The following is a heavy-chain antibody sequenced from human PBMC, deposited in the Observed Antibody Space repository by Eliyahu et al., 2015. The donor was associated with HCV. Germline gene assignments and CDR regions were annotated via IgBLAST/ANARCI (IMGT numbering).Heavy chain of an antibody. CDR1: GYTFTGYY. CDR3: ARVGGARYCSSTSCPSDYYGMDV. CDR2: INPNSGGT. V-gene: IGHV1-2*02. Sequence: QVQLVQSGAEVKKPGASVKVSCKASGYTFTGYYMHWVRQAPGQGLEWMGWINPNSGGTNYAQKFQGRVTMTRDTSISTAYMELSRLRSDDTAVYYCARVGGARYCSSTSCPSDYYGMDVWGQGTTVTVSS. J-gene: IGHJ6*02. D-gene: IGHD2-2*01.